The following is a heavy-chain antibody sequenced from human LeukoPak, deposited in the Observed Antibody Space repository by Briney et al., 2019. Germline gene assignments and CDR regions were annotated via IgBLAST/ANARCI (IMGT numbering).Heavy chain of an antibody. V-gene: IGHV4-39*07. J-gene: IGHJ5*01. Sequence: SETLSLTCTASGDSISKSSYSGGWIRQPPGKGLEWIGNIYYSGATYYNPSLKSRVTISVDTSKNQFSLKLSSVTAADTAVYYCARVPVNIWENWFDFWGQGTLVTVPS. CDR1: GDSISKSSYS. CDR3: ARVPVNIWENWFDF. CDR2: IYYSGAT. D-gene: IGHD1-26*01.